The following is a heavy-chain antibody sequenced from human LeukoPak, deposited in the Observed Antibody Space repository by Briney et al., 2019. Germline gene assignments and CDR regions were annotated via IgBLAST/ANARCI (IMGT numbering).Heavy chain of an antibody. D-gene: IGHD1-26*01. CDR2: ISGSGGST. V-gene: IGHV3-23*01. CDR3: AKGATWRGGYFDY. Sequence: GGSLRLSCAASGFTFSSYGMSWVRQAPGKGLEWVSAISGSGGSTYYADSVKGRFTISRDNSKNTLYLQMKSLRAEDTAVYYCAKGATWRGGYFDYWGQGTLVTVSS. J-gene: IGHJ4*02. CDR1: GFTFSSYG.